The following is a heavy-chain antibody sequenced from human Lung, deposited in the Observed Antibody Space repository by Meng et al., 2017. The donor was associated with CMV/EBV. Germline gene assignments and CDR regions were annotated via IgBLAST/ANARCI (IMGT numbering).Heavy chain of an antibody. J-gene: IGHJ4*01. V-gene: IGHV3-13*01. CDR2: IGIVGDT. CDR1: GFTFSTYD. CDR3: ARARSPTHVDY. Sequence: GESXKISCTASGFTFSTYDFHWVRQPTGKGLEWVSSIGIVGDTYSLASVRGRFIISREDAKNSVYLQMNGLREGDTGRYYCARARSPTHVDYW.